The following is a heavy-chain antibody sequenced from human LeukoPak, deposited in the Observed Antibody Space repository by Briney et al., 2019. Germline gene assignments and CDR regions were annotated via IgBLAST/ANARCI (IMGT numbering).Heavy chain of an antibody. J-gene: IGHJ4*02. V-gene: IGHV1-58*01. CDR1: GFTFTTSA. D-gene: IGHD6-13*01. CDR3: ATVIPNSSSWPLFDY. CDR2: IVVGSGNT. Sequence: GTSVKVSCKASGFTFTTSAVQWVRRARGQRLEWIGWIVVGSGNTNYAQKFQERVTITRDMSTSTAYMELSSLRSEDTAVYYCATVIPNSSSWPLFDYWGQGTLVTVSS.